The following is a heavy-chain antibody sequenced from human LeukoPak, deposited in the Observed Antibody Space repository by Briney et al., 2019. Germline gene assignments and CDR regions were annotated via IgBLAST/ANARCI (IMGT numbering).Heavy chain of an antibody. V-gene: IGHV4-39*01. CDR2: IYYSGST. CDR1: GGSISSSSYY. J-gene: IGHJ4*02. CDR3: AGQRIAAAEDY. D-gene: IGHD6-13*01. Sequence: SETLSLTCTVSGGSISSSSYYWGWIRQPPGKGLEWIGSIYYSGSTYYNPSLKSRVTISVDTSKNQFSLKLSSVTAADTAVYYCAGQRIAAAEDYWGQGTLVTVSS.